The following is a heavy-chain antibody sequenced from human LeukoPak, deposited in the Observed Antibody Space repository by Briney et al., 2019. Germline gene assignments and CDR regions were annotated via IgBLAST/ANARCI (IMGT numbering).Heavy chain of an antibody. V-gene: IGHV5-51*01. CDR3: GGTFGKKIGRGGDC. D-gene: IGHD3-16*01. Sequence: GESLKISCKASGYSFTTYWIGWVRQMPGKGLEWMGIIYPGDSDARYSPSFQGQVTISVDKSISTAYLRWSSLKASDTAVSYCGGTFGKKIGRGGDCWGQGTLVTVSS. CDR1: GYSFTTYW. J-gene: IGHJ4*02. CDR2: IYPGDSDA.